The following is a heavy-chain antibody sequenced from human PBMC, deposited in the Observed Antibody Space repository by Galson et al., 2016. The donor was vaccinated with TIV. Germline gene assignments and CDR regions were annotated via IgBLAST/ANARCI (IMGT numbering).Heavy chain of an antibody. CDR2: FYYGGST. Sequence: ETLSLTCVVSGHFISSGYYWGWIRQSPGKGLEWIGSFYYGGSTYYNPPLKSRVAIAVDTSKNQFSLRLSSVTAADTAVYYCAKMARTTGPDTEYYFDHWGQGMLVTVSS. CDR3: AKMARTTGPDTEYYFDH. D-gene: IGHD1-1*01. V-gene: IGHV4-38-2*01. J-gene: IGHJ4*02. CDR1: GHFISSGYY.